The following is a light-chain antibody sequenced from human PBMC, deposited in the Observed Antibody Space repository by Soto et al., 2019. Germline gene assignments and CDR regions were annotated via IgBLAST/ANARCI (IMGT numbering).Light chain of an antibody. CDR2: AAS. J-gene: IGKJ2*01. CDR3: QQSHSTPYT. CDR1: QSISIY. V-gene: IGKV1-39*01. Sequence: DIQMTQSPSSLSASVGDRVTITCRASQSISIYLNWYQQKPGEAPKFLIYAASSLRSGDPSRFSGSGSGTDFTLTISSLQPEDSATYYCQQSHSTPYTFGQGTKVEIK.